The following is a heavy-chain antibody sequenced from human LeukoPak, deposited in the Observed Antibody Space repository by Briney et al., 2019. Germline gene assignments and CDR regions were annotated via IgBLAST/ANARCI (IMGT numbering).Heavy chain of an antibody. D-gene: IGHD2-15*01. Sequence: GGSLRLSCAASGFTFDDYAMHWVRQAPGKGLAWVSLISGDGGSTYYADSVKGRFTISRDNSKTSLYLQMNSLRTEDTALYYCAKDIGGGGSCYDYWGQGTLVTVSS. CDR2: ISGDGGST. CDR1: GFTFDDYA. CDR3: AKDIGGGGSCYDY. J-gene: IGHJ4*02. V-gene: IGHV3-43*02.